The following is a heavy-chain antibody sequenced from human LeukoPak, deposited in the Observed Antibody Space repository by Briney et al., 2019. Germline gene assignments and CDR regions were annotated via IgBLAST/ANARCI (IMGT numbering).Heavy chain of an antibody. V-gene: IGHV3-53*04. CDR2: IYNDGRT. CDR3: ARVPLHPTISSFDY. D-gene: IGHD2/OR15-2a*01. J-gene: IGHJ4*02. Sequence: GGSLRLSCAASGVTVSSSYMTWVRQAPEKGLEWVSLIYNDGRTFYADSLKGRFTVSRHDSKNTLYLQMNSLRPEDTAVYYCARVPLHPTISSFDYCGQGNLVTVSS. CDR1: GVTVSSSY.